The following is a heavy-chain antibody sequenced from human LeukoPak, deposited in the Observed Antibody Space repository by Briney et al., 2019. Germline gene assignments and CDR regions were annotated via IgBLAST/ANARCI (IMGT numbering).Heavy chain of an antibody. CDR1: GYSISSGYY. D-gene: IGHD6-19*01. V-gene: IGHV4-38-2*02. CDR2: IYHSGKT. CDR3: ARDRIAVSDPPNWFDP. J-gene: IGHJ5*02. Sequence: SETLSLTCSVSGYSISSGYYWGWIRQPPGKGLEWIGSIYHSGKTYYNPSLKSRVTISVDMSKNQFSLKLSSVTAADTAVYYCARDRIAVSDPPNWFDPWGQGTLVTVSS.